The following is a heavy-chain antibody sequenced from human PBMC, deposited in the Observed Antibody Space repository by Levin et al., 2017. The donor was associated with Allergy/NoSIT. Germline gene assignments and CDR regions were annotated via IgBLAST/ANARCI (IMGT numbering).Heavy chain of an antibody. D-gene: IGHD2-15*01. CDR2: INSDGSST. Sequence: GESLKISCAASGFTFSSYWMHWVRQAPGKGLVWVSRINSDGSSTSYADSVKGRFTISRDNAKNTLYLQMNSLRAEDTAVYYCARVEDRAHRGFDYWGQGTLVTVSS. CDR3: ARVEDRAHRGFDY. CDR1: GFTFSSYW. V-gene: IGHV3-74*01. J-gene: IGHJ4*02.